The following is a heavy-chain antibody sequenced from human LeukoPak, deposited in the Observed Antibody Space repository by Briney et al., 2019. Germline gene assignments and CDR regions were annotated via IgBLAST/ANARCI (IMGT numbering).Heavy chain of an antibody. Sequence: ASVKVPCKASGYTFTSYGISWVRQAPGQGLQWMGLISPDNGDTKSAQNLQGRVILTTDTSTSTAYMELRSLRSDDTAVYYCASGSYYFDYLGQGTLVTV. CDR1: GYTFTSYG. V-gene: IGHV1-18*01. D-gene: IGHD3-10*01. J-gene: IGHJ4*02. CDR3: ASGSYYFDY. CDR2: ISPDNGDT.